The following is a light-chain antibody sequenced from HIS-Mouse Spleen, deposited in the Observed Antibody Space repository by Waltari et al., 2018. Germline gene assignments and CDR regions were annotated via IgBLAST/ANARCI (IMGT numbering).Light chain of an antibody. J-gene: IGLJ2*01. Sequence: SYELTQPPSVSVSPGQTARITCSGDALPKKYAYWYQQKSGQAPVLVIYEDSKRPSGIPDGVSGSSSWTMATLTISGAQVEDEADYYCYSTDSSGNHRVFGGGTKLTVL. CDR1: ALPKKY. CDR3: YSTDSSGNHRV. CDR2: EDS. V-gene: IGLV3-10*01.